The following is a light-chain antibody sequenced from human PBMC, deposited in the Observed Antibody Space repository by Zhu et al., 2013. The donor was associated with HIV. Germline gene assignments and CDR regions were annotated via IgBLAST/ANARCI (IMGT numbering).Light chain of an antibody. V-gene: IGKV1-39*01. Sequence: DIQMTQSPSSLSASVGDRVTITCQASQDISNYLNWYQQKPGKGPKLLIFGASNLHSGVPERFSGSGSGTEFTLTISSLQPEDFATYYCQQSYSAPCSFGPGTKLE. CDR1: QDISNY. CDR2: GAS. J-gene: IGKJ2*04. CDR3: QQSYSAPCS.